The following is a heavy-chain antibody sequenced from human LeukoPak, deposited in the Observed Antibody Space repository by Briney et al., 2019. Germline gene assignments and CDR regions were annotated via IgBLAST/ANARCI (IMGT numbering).Heavy chain of an antibody. V-gene: IGHV1-69*05. Sequence: GASVKVSCKASGYTFTGYYMHWVRQAPGQGLEWMGRIIPIFGAANYAQKFQGRVTITTDESTSTAYMELSSLRSEDTAVYYCAVRSGDPDYWGQGTLVTVSS. CDR3: AVRSGDPDY. J-gene: IGHJ4*02. CDR1: GYTFTGYY. CDR2: IIPIFGAA. D-gene: IGHD3-22*01.